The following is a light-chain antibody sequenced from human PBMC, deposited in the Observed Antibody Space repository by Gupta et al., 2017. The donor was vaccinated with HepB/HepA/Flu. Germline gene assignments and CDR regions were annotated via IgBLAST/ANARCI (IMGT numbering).Light chain of an antibody. V-gene: IGLV3-1*01. CDR1: KLEDKY. Sequence: SYDLSQPPSVSVSPGQTVSISCSGDKLEDKYVSWYQQRPGQSPVLVIFKDIKWPSEIPERFSGSNSGNTATLTISGAQALDEADYFCQAWDGSAAVFGAGTKVTVL. J-gene: IGLJ1*01. CDR2: KDI. CDR3: QAWDGSAAV.